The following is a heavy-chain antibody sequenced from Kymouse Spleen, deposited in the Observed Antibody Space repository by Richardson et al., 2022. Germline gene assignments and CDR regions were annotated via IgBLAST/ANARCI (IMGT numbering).Heavy chain of an antibody. CDR3: ARERGYYDFWSGYYYYYGMDV. D-gene: IGHD3-3*01. J-gene: IGHJ6*02. Sequence: QVQLQESGPGLVKPSGTLSLTCAVSGGSISSSNWWSWVRQPPGKGLEWIGEIYHSGSTNYNPSLKSRVTISVDKSKNQFSLKLSSVTAADTAVYYCARERGYYDFWSGYYYYYGMDVWGQGTTVTVSS. CDR2: IYHSGST. V-gene: IGHV4-4*02. CDR1: GGSISSSNW.